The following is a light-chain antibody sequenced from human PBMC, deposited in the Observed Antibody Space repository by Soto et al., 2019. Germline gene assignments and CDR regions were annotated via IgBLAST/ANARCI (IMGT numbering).Light chain of an antibody. V-gene: IGLV1-44*01. CDR2: SNN. CDR1: SSNIGSNT. Sequence: QSVLTQPPSASGTPGQRVTISCSGSSSNIGSNTVNWYQHLPGTAPKLLIYSNNQRPSGVPDRFSGSKSGTSASLAISGLRSEDEADYYCAAWDDSRNGPVVFGGGTKVTVL. J-gene: IGLJ2*01. CDR3: AAWDDSRNGPVV.